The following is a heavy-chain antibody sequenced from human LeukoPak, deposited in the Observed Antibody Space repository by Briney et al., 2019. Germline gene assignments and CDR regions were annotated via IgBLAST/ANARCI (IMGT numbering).Heavy chain of an antibody. CDR3: ARLIGIVVVPAAIYYYYGMDV. CDR1: GYTFTSYD. D-gene: IGHD2-2*01. V-gene: IGHV1-8*01. CDR2: MNPNSGNT. Sequence: ASVKVSCKASGYTFTSYDINWVRQATGQGLEWMGWMNPNSGNTGYAQKFQGRVTMTRNTSISTAYMELSSLRSEDTAVYYCARLIGIVVVPAAIYYYYGMDVWGQGTTVTVSS. J-gene: IGHJ6*02.